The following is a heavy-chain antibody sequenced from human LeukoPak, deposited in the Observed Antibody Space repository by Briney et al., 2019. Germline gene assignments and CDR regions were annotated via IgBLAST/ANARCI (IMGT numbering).Heavy chain of an antibody. D-gene: IGHD1-1*01. Sequence: GGSLRLSCAASGFTFDDYAMHWVRQAPGKGLDWVAAISWNSRSINYADSVKGRFTISRDNAKNSLYLQMNSLRTEDTAFYYCVKERSTTGYFDYWGQGTLVTVSS. CDR1: GFTFDDYA. J-gene: IGHJ4*02. V-gene: IGHV3-9*01. CDR3: VKERSTTGYFDY. CDR2: ISWNSRSI.